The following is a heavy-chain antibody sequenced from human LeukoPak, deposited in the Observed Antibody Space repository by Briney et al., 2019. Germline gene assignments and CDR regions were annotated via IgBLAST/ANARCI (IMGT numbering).Heavy chain of an antibody. CDR1: GYTLTELS. D-gene: IGHD1-26*01. V-gene: IGHV1-24*01. CDR2: FDPEDGET. Sequence: ASVKVSCKVSGYTLTELSMHWVRQAPGKGLEWMGGFDPEDGETIYAQKFQGRVTMTEDTSTDTAYMELSSLRSEDTAVHYCATGQGGSYHLGFDYWGQGTLVTVSS. J-gene: IGHJ4*02. CDR3: ATGQGGSYHLGFDY.